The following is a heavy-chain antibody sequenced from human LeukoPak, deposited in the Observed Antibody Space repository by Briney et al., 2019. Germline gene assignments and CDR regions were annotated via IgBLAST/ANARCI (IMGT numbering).Heavy chain of an antibody. CDR3: ARVPKPHYDSSGYSQGDY. CDR1: GYSISSGFY. CDR2: IFHTGST. Sequence: SETLSLTCTVSGYSISSGFYWGWIRQSPGKGLEWIGNIFHTGSTYYNPSLKSRVTISVDRSKNQFSLKLSSVTAADTAVYYCARVPKPHYDSSGYSQGDYWGQGTLVTVSS. D-gene: IGHD3-22*01. J-gene: IGHJ4*02. V-gene: IGHV4-38-2*02.